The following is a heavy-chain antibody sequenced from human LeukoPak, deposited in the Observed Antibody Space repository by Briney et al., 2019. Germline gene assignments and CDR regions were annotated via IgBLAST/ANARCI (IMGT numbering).Heavy chain of an antibody. V-gene: IGHV4-34*01. CDR3: ARRQYRLTWDKIDS. D-gene: IGHD3-16*02. CDR2: MSEGIT. CDR1: DGAFMGLY. J-gene: IGHJ4*02. Sequence: LETLSLTCNVSDGAFMGLYCSWFRLPPGKGLEWIGEMSEGITNYHPSLQGRVTISIDSSKKQFSLHLASITGADTAVYYCARRQYRLTWDKIDSWGQGTLVTVSS.